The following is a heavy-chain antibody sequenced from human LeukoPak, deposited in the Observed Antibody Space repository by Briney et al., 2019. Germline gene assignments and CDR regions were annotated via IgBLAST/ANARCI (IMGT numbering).Heavy chain of an antibody. V-gene: IGHV4-34*01. CDR2: INHSGST. Sequence: PSETLSLTCTVSGGSISSYYWSWIRQPPGKGLEWIGEINHSGSTNCNPSLKSRVTISVDTSKNQFSLKLSSVTAADTAVYYCARGPPPYSSGWYLATRFDYWGQGTLVTVSS. D-gene: IGHD6-19*01. J-gene: IGHJ4*02. CDR1: GGSISSYY. CDR3: ARGPPPYSSGWYLATRFDY.